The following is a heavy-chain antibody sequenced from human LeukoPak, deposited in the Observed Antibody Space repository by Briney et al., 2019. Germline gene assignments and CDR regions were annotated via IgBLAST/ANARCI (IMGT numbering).Heavy chain of an antibody. V-gene: IGHV5-51*01. D-gene: IGHD2/OR15-2a*01. Sequence: GESLQISCQASGSPFTSYWIGWVRQLPGKGLEWMGIIYPGDSETRYSPSFQGQVTISADKSTNTAYLQWSSLKASDTAMYYCARTPGSALVPLLIGWFDPWGQGTLVTVSS. CDR3: ARTPGSALVPLLIGWFDP. J-gene: IGHJ5*02. CDR2: IYPGDSET. CDR1: GSPFTSYW.